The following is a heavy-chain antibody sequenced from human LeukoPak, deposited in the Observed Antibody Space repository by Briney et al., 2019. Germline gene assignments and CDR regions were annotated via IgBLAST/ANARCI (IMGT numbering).Heavy chain of an antibody. Sequence: SETLSLTCTVSGVSISSSNSYWGWIRQPPGKGLEWIVSIYYSGNTYYNASLKSRVTISVDTAKNQFSLKLTSVTAADTAVYYCARQTGSGLFTLPGGQGTLVTVSS. D-gene: IGHD3-10*01. CDR1: GVSISSSNSY. J-gene: IGHJ4*02. CDR2: IYYSGNT. V-gene: IGHV4-39*01. CDR3: ARQTGSGLFTLP.